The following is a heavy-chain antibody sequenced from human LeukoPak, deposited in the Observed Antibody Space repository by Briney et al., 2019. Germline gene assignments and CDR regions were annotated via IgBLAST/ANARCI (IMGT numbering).Heavy chain of an antibody. CDR2: IYYSGST. J-gene: IGHJ6*03. V-gene: IGHV4-59*01. Sequence: PSETLSLTCTVSGGSIRSYYWSWIRQPPGKGLEWIGYIYYSGSTNYNPSLKSRVTISVDTSKNQFSLKLSSVTAADTAVYYCASGYYYYYMDVWGKGTTVTISS. CDR1: GGSIRSYY. CDR3: ASGYYYYYMDV.